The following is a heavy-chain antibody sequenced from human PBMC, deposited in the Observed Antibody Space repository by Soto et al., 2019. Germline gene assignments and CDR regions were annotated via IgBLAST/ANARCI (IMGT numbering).Heavy chain of an antibody. CDR1: GASINSEGYS. J-gene: IGHJ5*02. V-gene: IGHV4-31*03. CDR2: IFYSGST. CDR3: ARDTRKEKVSTGALDL. Sequence: SETLSLTCSVSGASINSEGYSWTWIRQHPGKGLEWIGFIFYSGSTSYNPSLKSRLTISIDTSKNQFSLKLNSVTAADTAVYYCARDTRKEKVSTGALDLWGQGMLVTVSS. D-gene: IGHD1-1*01.